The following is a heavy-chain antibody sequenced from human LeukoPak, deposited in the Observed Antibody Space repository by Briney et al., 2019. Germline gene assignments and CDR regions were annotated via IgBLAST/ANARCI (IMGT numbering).Heavy chain of an antibody. D-gene: IGHD1-26*01. V-gene: IGHV4-61*02. CDR2: VYNSGYT. J-gene: IGHJ3*02. CDR3: ARGPEWELQSGAWAFDI. Sequence: SETLSLTCSVSGGSISSGSYYWSWIRQPAGKGLEWIGRVYNSGYTNYNPSLKSRVTISLDTSKNQFSLKLSSVTAADTAVYYCARGPEWELQSGAWAFDIWGQGTMVTVSS. CDR1: GGSISSGSYY.